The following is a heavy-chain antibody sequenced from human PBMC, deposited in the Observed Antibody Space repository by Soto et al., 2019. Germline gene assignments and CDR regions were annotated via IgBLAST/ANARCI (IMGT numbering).Heavy chain of an antibody. Sequence: GGSLRLSCAASGFTFSSYGMHWVRQAPGKGLEWVAVIWYDGSNKYYADSVKGRFTISRDNSKNTLYLQMNSLRAEDTAVYYCARNNSSHWYFDLWGRGTLVTVSS. J-gene: IGHJ2*01. V-gene: IGHV3-33*08. CDR2: IWYDGSNK. CDR1: GFTFSSYG. D-gene: IGHD6-13*01. CDR3: ARNNSSHWYFDL.